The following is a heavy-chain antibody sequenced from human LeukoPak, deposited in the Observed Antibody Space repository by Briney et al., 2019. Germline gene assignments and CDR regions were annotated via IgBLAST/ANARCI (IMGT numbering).Heavy chain of an antibody. CDR2: ISGSGGST. D-gene: IGHD5-12*01. V-gene: IGHV3-23*01. J-gene: IGHJ4*02. Sequence: GGSLRLSCAASGFTFSSYAMSWVRQAPGKGLEWVSAISGSGGSTYYADSVKGRFTVSRDNSKNTLYLQMNTLRAEDTSVYYCAKDWDSAYETYFDYWGQGTLVPVSS. CDR3: AKDWDSAYETYFDY. CDR1: GFTFSSYA.